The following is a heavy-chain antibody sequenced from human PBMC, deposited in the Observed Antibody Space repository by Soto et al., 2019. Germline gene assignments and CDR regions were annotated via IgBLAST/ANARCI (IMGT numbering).Heavy chain of an antibody. CDR3: ARAEIDYYDSSGSVMDV. CDR2: IYYSGST. J-gene: IGHJ6*02. D-gene: IGHD3-22*01. Sequence: SVTLSLTCTVAGGSLISYYLSWIRQPPGKGLEWIGYIYYSGSTNYNPSPKSRVTISVDTSKNQFSLKLSSVTAADTAVYYCARAEIDYYDSSGSVMDVWGQGTTVTVSS. CDR1: GGSLISYY. V-gene: IGHV4-59*01.